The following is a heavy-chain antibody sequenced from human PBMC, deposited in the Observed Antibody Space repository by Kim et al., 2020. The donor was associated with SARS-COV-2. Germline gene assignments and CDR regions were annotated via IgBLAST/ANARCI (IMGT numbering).Heavy chain of an antibody. CDR1: GFTFSNYA. D-gene: IGHD2-2*01. CDR3: VNGIYQPPPYYSHYRMDV. CDR2: ISGSGGST. Sequence: GGSLRLSCAASGFTFSNYAMHWVRQAPGRGLEWVSAISGSGGSTYYAGSVMGRVTISRDNSKNTLYLQMNNLGAEDTAVYFCVNGIYQPPPYYSHYRMDVWGQGTTVIVSS. J-gene: IGHJ6*02. V-gene: IGHV3-23*01.